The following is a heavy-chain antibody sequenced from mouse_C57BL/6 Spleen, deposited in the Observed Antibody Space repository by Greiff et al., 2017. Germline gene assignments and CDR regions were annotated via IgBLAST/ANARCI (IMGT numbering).Heavy chain of an antibody. J-gene: IGHJ2*01. CDR3: ARRGTTVVAPYFDY. V-gene: IGHV7-3*01. Sequence: EVKLVESGGGLVQPGGSLSLSCAASGFTFTDYYMSWVRQPPGKALEWLGFIRNKANGYTTEYSASVKGRFTISRDNSQSILYLQMNALRAEDSATYYCARRGTTVVAPYFDYWGQGTTLTVSS. D-gene: IGHD1-1*01. CDR2: IRNKANGYTT. CDR1: GFTFTDYY.